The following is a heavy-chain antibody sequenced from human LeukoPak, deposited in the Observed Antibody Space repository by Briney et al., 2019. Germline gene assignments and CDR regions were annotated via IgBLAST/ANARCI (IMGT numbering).Heavy chain of an antibody. CDR3: ARESKTRGWFGELREFDAFDI. Sequence: SETLSLTCTVSGGSISSYYWSWIRQPPGKRLEWIGYIYYSGSTNYNPSLKSRVTISVDTSKNQFSLKLSSVTAADTAVYYCARESKTRGWFGELREFDAFDIWGQGTMVTVSS. D-gene: IGHD3-10*01. V-gene: IGHV4-59*01. CDR2: IYYSGST. J-gene: IGHJ3*02. CDR1: GGSISSYY.